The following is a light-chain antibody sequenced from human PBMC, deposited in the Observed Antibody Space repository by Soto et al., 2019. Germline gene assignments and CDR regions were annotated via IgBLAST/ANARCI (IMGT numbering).Light chain of an antibody. J-gene: IGLJ1*01. CDR1: SSNIGSNS. V-gene: IGLV1-44*01. CDR3: ATWDDSLRVYV. Sequence: QSVLTQSSSVSGTPGQRVTISCSGSSSNIGSNSVNWYQQLPATAPQLLIYDNNRRPSGVPDRFSASKSGTSVSLAISGLQSEDEGDYYCATWDDSLRVYVFGSGTKLTV. CDR2: DNN.